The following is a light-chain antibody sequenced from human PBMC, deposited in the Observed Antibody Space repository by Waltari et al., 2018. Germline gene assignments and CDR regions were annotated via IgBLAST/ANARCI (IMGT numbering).Light chain of an antibody. CDR1: QSVNKY. CDR3: LKRAGGPL. Sequence: EIVLTQSPATLPLSPGERATLPCRASQSVNKYLDWFQQKPGQAPRLLIYGASNRAAGIPARFSGSGSGTDFTLTISSLEPEDFAVYYCLKRAGGPLFGGGTKVE. CDR2: GAS. J-gene: IGKJ4*01. V-gene: IGKV3-11*01.